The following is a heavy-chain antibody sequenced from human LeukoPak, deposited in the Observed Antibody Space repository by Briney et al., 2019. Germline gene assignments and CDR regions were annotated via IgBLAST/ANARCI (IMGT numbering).Heavy chain of an antibody. CDR1: GYIFTDYY. V-gene: IGHV1/OR15-1*02. Sequence: ASVKVSCKASGYIFTDYYMHWVRQAPGQELGWMGRINPNSGGTNYAQKFQGRVTMTRDTSISTAYTELRSLRSDDTAMYYCARDIPRELRFSAGADYWGQGTLVTVSS. CDR3: ARDIPRELRFSAGADY. CDR2: INPNSGGT. D-gene: IGHD3-3*01. J-gene: IGHJ4*02.